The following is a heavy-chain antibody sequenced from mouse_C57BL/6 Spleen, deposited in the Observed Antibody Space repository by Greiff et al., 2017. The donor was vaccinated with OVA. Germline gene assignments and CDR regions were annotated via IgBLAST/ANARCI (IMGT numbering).Heavy chain of an antibody. CDR2: IYPGDGDT. D-gene: IGHD3-3*01. V-gene: IGHV1-82*01. CDR3: ARGDGYFDV. J-gene: IGHJ1*03. Sequence: LVESGPELVKPGASVKISCKASGYAFSSSWMNWVKQRPGGGLAWIGRIYPGDGDTNYNGKFKGTATLTADKSSSPAYLQFTSLESEDSAVDCCARGDGYFDVWGTGTTVTVSS. CDR1: GYAFSSSW.